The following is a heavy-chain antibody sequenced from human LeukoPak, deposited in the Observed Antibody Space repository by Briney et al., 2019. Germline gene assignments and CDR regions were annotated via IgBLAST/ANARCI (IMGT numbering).Heavy chain of an antibody. CDR1: GGSISSNKYY. D-gene: IGHD5-24*01. CDR3: ARAQRWLQFDY. CDR2: IYYTGTT. Sequence: PSETLSLTCTVSGGSISSNKYYWGWIRQPPGKGLEWIGYIYYTGTTNYNPSLKSRLTISLDTSKNQFSLKLSSVTAADTAVYYCARAQRWLQFDYWGQGTLVTVSS. V-gene: IGHV4-61*05. J-gene: IGHJ4*02.